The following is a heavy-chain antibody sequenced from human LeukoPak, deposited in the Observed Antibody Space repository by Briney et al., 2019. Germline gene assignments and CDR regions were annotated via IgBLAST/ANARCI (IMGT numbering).Heavy chain of an antibody. V-gene: IGHV3-30-3*01. CDR1: GFTFSSYA. Sequence: PGRSLSLSCAASGFTFSSYAMHWVRQAPGKGLEWVAVISYDGSSKYYADSVKGRFTISRDNSKNTLYLQMNSLRAEDTAVYYCARDNPHGYDFWRGSGNYYYYGMDVWGQGTTVTVSS. CDR3: ARDNPHGYDFWRGSGNYYYYGMDV. J-gene: IGHJ6*02. CDR2: ISYDGSSK. D-gene: IGHD3-3*01.